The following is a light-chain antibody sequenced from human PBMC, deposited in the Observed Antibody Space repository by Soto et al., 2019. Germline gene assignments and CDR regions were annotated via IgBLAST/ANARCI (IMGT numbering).Light chain of an antibody. CDR2: KAS. J-gene: IGKJ1*01. V-gene: IGKV1-5*03. CDR3: QQYNSYATWT. Sequence: DLQLTQSPSTLSASVGDTVTITCRASESINSWLAWYQQKPGKAPNLLMNKASTLEPGVPSRFSGSGSGTEFTLTISSLQPADFATYYCQQYNSYATWTFGQGTKVEMK. CDR1: ESINSW.